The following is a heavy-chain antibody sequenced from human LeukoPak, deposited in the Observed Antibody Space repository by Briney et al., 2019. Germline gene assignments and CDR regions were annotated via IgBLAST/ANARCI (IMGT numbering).Heavy chain of an antibody. CDR1: GGSISSYY. CDR2: IYTSGST. Sequence: PSETLSLTCTVSGGSISSYYWSWIQQPAGTGLEWIGRIYTSGSTNYNPSLKSRVTMSADTSKNQFSLKLSSVTAADTDVYYRASHDYGDYDEINWFDPWGQGTLVTVSS. J-gene: IGHJ5*02. D-gene: IGHD4-17*01. V-gene: IGHV4-4*07. CDR3: ASHDYGDYDEINWFDP.